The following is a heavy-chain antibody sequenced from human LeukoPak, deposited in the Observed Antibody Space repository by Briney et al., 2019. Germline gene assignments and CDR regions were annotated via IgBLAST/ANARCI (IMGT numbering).Heavy chain of an antibody. V-gene: IGHV1-3*01. CDR3: ARAPLTTYPW. CDR1: GYTFTRHA. J-gene: IGHJ4*02. D-gene: IGHD2/OR15-2a*01. CDR2: INVVNDNT. Sequence: GASVKVSCKASGYTFTRHAMNWVRQAPGQRLEWMGWINVVNDNTKLSQKFQGRVTITSDTSASTAYVEMSSLRFDDTAVYYCARAPLTTYPWWGQGTLVTVSS.